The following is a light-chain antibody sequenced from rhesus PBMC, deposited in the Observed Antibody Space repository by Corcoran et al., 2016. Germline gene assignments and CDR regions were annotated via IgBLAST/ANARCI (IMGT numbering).Light chain of an antibody. CDR1: QSISSW. CDR2: KAS. Sequence: DIQMTQSPSSLSASAGDTVTITCRASQSISSWLDWYQQKPGKAPKLLINKASSLQSGVPSRFSGSESGTDFTLTISSLQPEDVATYYCLQYGSSPYSFGQGTKVEIK. J-gene: IGKJ2*01. CDR3: LQYGSSPYS. V-gene: IGKV1-22*01.